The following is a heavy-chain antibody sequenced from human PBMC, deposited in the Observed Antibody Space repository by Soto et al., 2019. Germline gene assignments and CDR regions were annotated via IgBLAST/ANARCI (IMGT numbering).Heavy chain of an antibody. CDR2: ISYDGSNK. Sequence: GGSLRLSCAASGFTFSSYGMHWVRQAPGKGLEWVAVISYDGSNKYYADSVKGRFTISRDNSKNTLYLQMNSLRAEDTAVYYCAKDLLAAAGTPYYYGMDVWGQGTTVTVSS. D-gene: IGHD6-13*01. CDR1: GFTFSSYG. CDR3: AKDLLAAAGTPYYYGMDV. V-gene: IGHV3-30*18. J-gene: IGHJ6*02.